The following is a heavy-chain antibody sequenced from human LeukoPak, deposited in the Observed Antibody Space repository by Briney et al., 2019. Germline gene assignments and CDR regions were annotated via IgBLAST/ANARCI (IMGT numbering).Heavy chain of an antibody. D-gene: IGHD3-22*01. Sequence: GGSLRLSCAVSGFTYSSYAMSWVRQAPGKGLEWVSAISGSGGSTYYADSVKGRFTISRDNSKNTLYLQMNSLRAEDTAVYYCAKAPYYYDSSGYQDYWGQGTLVTVSS. V-gene: IGHV3-23*01. CDR3: AKAPYYYDSSGYQDY. CDR2: ISGSGGST. CDR1: GFTYSSYA. J-gene: IGHJ4*02.